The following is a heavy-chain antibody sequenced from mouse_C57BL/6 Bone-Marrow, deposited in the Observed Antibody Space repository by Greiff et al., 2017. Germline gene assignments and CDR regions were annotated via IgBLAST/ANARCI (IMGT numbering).Heavy chain of an antibody. CDR2: IDPNSGGT. CDR1: GYTFTGYW. CDR3: ARAYYPYFDY. V-gene: IGHV1-72*01. D-gene: IGHD2-10*01. J-gene: IGHJ2*01. Sequence: QVQLQQPGAELVQPGASVKLSCKASGYTFTGYWMHWVKQRPGRGLEWIGRIDPNSGGTKYNEKFKSKATLTVDKPSSTAYMQRSSLTSEDSAVEYCARAYYPYFDYWGQGTTLKVSS.